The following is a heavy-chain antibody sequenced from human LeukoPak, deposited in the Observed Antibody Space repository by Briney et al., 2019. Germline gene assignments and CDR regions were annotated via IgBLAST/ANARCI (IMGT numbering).Heavy chain of an antibody. CDR1: GFTFSNAW. V-gene: IGHV3-15*01. Sequence: GGSLRLSCAASGFTFSNAWMSWVRQAPGKGLEWVGRIKSKTDGGTTDYAAPVKGRFTISRDDSKNTLYLQMNSLKTEDTAVYYCTTADGGDSLFYFDYWGQGTLVTVSS. CDR3: TTADGGDSLFYFDY. J-gene: IGHJ4*02. D-gene: IGHD4-23*01. CDR2: IKSKTDGGTT.